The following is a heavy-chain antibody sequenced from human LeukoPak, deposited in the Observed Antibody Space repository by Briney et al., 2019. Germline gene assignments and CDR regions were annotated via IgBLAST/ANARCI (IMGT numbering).Heavy chain of an antibody. CDR1: GFTFSSYD. CDR3: ARGGPPRDAFDI. J-gene: IGHJ3*02. Sequence: AGGSLRLSCAASGFTFSSYDMYWVRQAPGKGLEWVAVIFYDGSNKYCADSVKGRFTISRDNSKNTLSLQMNSLRADDTAVYYCARGGPPRDAFDIWGQGTMVTVSS. D-gene: IGHD3-16*01. CDR2: IFYDGSNK. V-gene: IGHV3-33*01.